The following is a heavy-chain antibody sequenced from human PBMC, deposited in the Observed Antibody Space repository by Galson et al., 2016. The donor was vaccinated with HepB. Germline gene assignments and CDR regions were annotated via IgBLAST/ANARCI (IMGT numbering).Heavy chain of an antibody. CDR2: ISRCSTFI. D-gene: IGHD2-15*01. CDR1: EFSFSSYS. CDR3: VRERCTVGSYYTLNGMDF. J-gene: IGHJ6*02. Sequence: SLRLSCAASEFSFSSYSMNWVRQPPGKGVQWVASISRCSTFIQYADSVKGRFTISRDNAKTSLYLPMNSLRADVTAVYYCVRERCTVGSYYTLNGMDFWGQGTTVTVSS. V-gene: IGHV3-21*01.